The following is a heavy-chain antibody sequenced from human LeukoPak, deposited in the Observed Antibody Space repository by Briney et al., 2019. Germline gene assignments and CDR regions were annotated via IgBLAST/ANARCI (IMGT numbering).Heavy chain of an antibody. Sequence: GGSLRLSCAASGFTFSDYYMSWIRQAPGKGLEWVSYISSSSSYTNYADSVKGRFTISRDNAKNSLYLQMNSLRAEDTAVYYCARESGSRLQYPWFDPWGQGTLVTVSS. J-gene: IGHJ5*02. CDR3: ARESGSRLQYPWFDP. CDR2: ISSSSSYT. D-gene: IGHD4-11*01. V-gene: IGHV3-11*06. CDR1: GFTFSDYY.